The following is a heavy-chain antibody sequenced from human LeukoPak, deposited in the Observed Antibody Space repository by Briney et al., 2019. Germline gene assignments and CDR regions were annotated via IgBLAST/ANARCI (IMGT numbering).Heavy chain of an antibody. V-gene: IGHV3-53*01. CDR2: IYSGSST. D-gene: IGHD4-23*01. Sequence: GGSLRLSCAASGFTVSSKYMSWVRQAPGKGLEWVSVIYSGSSTDYADSVKGRFTISRDNSKNTLYLQMSSLRAEDTAVYYCARQGGNSLFSDWGMDDWGQGTTVTVSS. J-gene: IGHJ6*02. CDR1: GFTVSSKY. CDR3: ARQGGNSLFSDWGMDD.